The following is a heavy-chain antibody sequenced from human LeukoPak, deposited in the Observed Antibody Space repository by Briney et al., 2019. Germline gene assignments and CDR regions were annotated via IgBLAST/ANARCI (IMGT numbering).Heavy chain of an antibody. V-gene: IGHV3-72*01. CDR2: SRNKAKSYTT. J-gene: IGHJ6*03. CDR1: GFTFSDHD. D-gene: IGHD1-1*01. Sequence: GGSLRLSCAASGFTFSDHDMDWVRQAPGKGLEWVGRSRNKAKSYTTEYAASVKGRFTISRDDSKNSLYLQMNSLRAEDTAVYYCARICVQGYYYYYYMDVWGKGTTVTVSS. CDR3: ARICVQGYYYYYYMDV.